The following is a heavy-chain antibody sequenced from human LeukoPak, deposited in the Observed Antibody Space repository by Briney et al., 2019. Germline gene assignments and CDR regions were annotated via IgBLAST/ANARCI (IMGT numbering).Heavy chain of an antibody. Sequence: GASVKVSCKASGYTFTSYGISWVRQAPGQGLEWMGWISAYNGNTNYAQKLQGRVTMTTDTSTSTAYMELRSLRSDDTAVCYCARDINPMATIDNPCFDYWGQGTLVTVSS. CDR2: ISAYNGNT. D-gene: IGHD5-24*01. V-gene: IGHV1-18*01. CDR1: GYTFTSYG. CDR3: ARDINPMATIDNPCFDY. J-gene: IGHJ4*02.